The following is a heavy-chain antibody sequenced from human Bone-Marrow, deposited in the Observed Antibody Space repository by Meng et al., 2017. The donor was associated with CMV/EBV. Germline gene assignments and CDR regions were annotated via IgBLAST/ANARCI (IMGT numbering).Heavy chain of an antibody. D-gene: IGHD4-23*01. Sequence: GSLRLSCSVSGGSISYYYWSWIRQPPGRGLEWIGDINYSGSTNYNPSLKSRVTISVDTSKNQFSLKLSSVTAADTAMYYCARDQSVNYYGMDVWGQGTTVTVSS. CDR1: GGSISYYY. V-gene: IGHV4-59*01. CDR2: INYSGST. J-gene: IGHJ6*02. CDR3: ARDQSVNYYGMDV.